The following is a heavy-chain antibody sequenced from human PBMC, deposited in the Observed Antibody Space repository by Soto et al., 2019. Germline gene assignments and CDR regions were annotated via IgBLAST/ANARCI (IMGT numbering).Heavy chain of an antibody. D-gene: IGHD1-26*01. CDR1: GFTFSSYA. V-gene: IGHV3-64D*09. CDR2: ISSNGGSS. J-gene: IGHJ6*03. Sequence: GGSLRLSCSASGFTFSSYAMHWVRQAPGKGLEYVSSISSNGGSSYYADSVKGRFTICKDKSKNTLYLQMSSLRAEDTAVYYCVKDQTMGATSYYYYYMDVWGKGTTVTVSS. CDR3: VKDQTMGATSYYYYYMDV.